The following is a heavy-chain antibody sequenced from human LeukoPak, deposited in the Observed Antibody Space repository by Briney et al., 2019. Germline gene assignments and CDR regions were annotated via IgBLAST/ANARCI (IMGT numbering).Heavy chain of an antibody. D-gene: IGHD3-10*01. CDR1: GYSFTSYW. V-gene: IGHV5-10-1*01. J-gene: IGHJ6*04. CDR2: IDPSDSYT. CDR3: ARHMVRGVGYYYYGMDV. Sequence: TSGESLKISCKGSGYSFTSYWISWVRQMPGKGLEWMGRIDPSDSYTNYSPSFQGHVTISADKSISTAYLQWSSLKASDTAMYYCARHMVRGVGYYYYGMDVWGKGTTVTVSS.